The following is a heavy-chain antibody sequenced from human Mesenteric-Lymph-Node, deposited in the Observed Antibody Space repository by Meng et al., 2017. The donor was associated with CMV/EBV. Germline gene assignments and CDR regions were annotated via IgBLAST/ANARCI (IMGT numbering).Heavy chain of an antibody. CDR1: GGTFRSHA. CDR3: ASRVGDGGSYYDYYNGLDV. J-gene: IGHJ6*02. Sequence: KVSCKASGGTFRSHALAWVRQMPGKGLEWMGSVYPGDSDTRYSPSFKGQVTISVDKSIRTAYLQWNSLKASDTAMYYCASRVGDGGSYYDYYNGLDVWGQGTTVTVSS. CDR2: VYPGDSDT. V-gene: IGHV5-51*01. D-gene: IGHD3-16*01.